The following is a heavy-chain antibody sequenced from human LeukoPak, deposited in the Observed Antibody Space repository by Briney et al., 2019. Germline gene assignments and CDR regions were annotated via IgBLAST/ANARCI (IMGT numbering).Heavy chain of an antibody. CDR2: ISWNSGSI. CDR1: GFTFDDYA. V-gene: IGHV3-9*01. J-gene: IGHJ4*02. CDR3: AKSKFYYDSSGYWEGFDY. D-gene: IGHD3-22*01. Sequence: GGSLRLSCAASGFTFDDYAMHWVRQAPGKGLEWVSGISWNSGSIGYADSVKGRFTISRDNAKNSLYLQMNSLRAEDTALYYCAKSKFYYDSSGYWEGFDYWGQRTLVTVSS.